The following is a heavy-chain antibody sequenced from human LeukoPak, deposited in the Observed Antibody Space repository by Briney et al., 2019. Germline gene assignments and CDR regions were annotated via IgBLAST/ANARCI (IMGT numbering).Heavy chain of an antibody. V-gene: IGHV3-23*01. CDR2: ISDGGVST. Sequence: GGSLRLSCAASGFTFSSYAMSWVRQAPGKGLEWVSAISDGGVSTYYADSVKGRLTISRDNSKNTLYLQMNSLRAEDTAIYYCATSKRDGYNYFDYWGQGTLVTVSS. J-gene: IGHJ4*02. CDR1: GFTFSSYA. CDR3: ATSKRDGYNYFDY. D-gene: IGHD5-24*01.